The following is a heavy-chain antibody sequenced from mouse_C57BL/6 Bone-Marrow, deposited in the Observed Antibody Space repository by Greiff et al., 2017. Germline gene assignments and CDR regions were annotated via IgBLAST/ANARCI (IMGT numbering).Heavy chain of an antibody. CDR1: GYTFTSYW. D-gene: IGHD1-1*02. Sequence: QVQLQQPGAELVKPGASVKLSCKASGYTFTSYWMQWVKQRPGQGLEWIGEIDPSDSYTNYNQKFKGKATLTVDTSSSTAYMQLSSLTSEDSAVYYWARLVIWSNPGGYVDYWGQGTTLTVSS. J-gene: IGHJ2*01. V-gene: IGHV1-50*01. CDR3: ARLVIWSNPGGYVDY. CDR2: IDPSDSYT.